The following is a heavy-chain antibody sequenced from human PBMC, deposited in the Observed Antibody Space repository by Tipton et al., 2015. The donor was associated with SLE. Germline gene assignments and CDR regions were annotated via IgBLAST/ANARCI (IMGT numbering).Heavy chain of an antibody. CDR1: GGSIRSGDYY. Sequence: TLSLTCTVSGGSIRSGDYYWTWIRQHPGKGLEWIGHINYGGSTYYKPSLKSRLTISVDTSKNQFSLKLSSVTAADTAVYFCARGGVGGYDYFDYWGQGTLVTVSS. D-gene: IGHD5-12*01. V-gene: IGHV4-31*03. CDR2: INYGGST. CDR3: ARGGVGGYDYFDY. J-gene: IGHJ4*02.